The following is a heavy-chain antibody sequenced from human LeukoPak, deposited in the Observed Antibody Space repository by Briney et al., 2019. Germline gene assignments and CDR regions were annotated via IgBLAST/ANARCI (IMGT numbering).Heavy chain of an antibody. CDR1: GYSITSGYY. CDR3: AREAVTRVWFDP. CDR2: INHSGST. V-gene: IGHV4-38-2*02. J-gene: IGHJ5*02. D-gene: IGHD6-19*01. Sequence: PSETLSLTCAVSGYSITSGYYWGWIRQPPGKGLEWIGSINHSGSTYYNPSPKSRVTISVDTSKNQFSLKLNSVTAADTAVYYCAREAVTRVWFDPWGQGTLVIVSS.